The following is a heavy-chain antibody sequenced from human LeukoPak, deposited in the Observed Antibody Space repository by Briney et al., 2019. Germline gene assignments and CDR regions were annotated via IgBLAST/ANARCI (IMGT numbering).Heavy chain of an antibody. CDR2: IYYSGST. J-gene: IGHJ4*02. CDR1: GGSISSYY. CDR3: ARSDGGSYRGDYFDY. D-gene: IGHD1-26*01. V-gene: IGHV4-59*08. Sequence: SETLSLTCTVSGGSISSYYWSWIRQPPGKGLEWIGYIYYSGSTNYNPSLKSRVTISVDASKNQFSLKLSSVTAADTAVYYCARSDGGSYRGDYFDYWGQGTLVTVSS.